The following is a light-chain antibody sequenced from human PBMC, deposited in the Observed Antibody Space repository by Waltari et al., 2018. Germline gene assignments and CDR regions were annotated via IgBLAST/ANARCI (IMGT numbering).Light chain of an antibody. V-gene: IGLV2-14*01. J-gene: IGLJ1*01. CDR2: EVS. Sequence: SVSGSPGQSITISCTGTSSDVGGYNYVSWYQQHPGKAPKLLIYEVSNRPSGVSNRFSGSKSGNTASLTISGLQAEDEADYYCSSYTSSSTLDVFGTGTKVTVL. CDR1: SSDVGGYNY. CDR3: SSYTSSSTLDV.